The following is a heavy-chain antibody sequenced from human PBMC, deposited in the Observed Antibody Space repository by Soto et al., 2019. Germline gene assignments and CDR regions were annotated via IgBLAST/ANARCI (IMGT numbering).Heavy chain of an antibody. Sequence: EVRLVQSGGGLVQPGGSLRLSCAASLFIVSDNYMSWVRQAPGKGLEWVSLIYSGGGTDYAESVKGRFTISRDNSKNTLYLQRNSLKAEDTGIYYCATRMTTAPYWGQGTGVTVSS. CDR2: IYSGGGT. J-gene: IGHJ4*02. CDR1: LFIVSDNY. V-gene: IGHV3-66*01. CDR3: ATRMTTAPY. D-gene: IGHD4-17*01.